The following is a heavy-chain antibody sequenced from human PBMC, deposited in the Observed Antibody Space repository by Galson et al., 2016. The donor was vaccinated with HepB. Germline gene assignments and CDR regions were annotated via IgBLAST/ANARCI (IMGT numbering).Heavy chain of an antibody. CDR1: GLTISDYW. J-gene: IGHJ4*02. Sequence: SLRLSCAASGLTISDYWMHWVRQAPGKGLVWVSRIRGDGTFQTYADSVKGRFTISRDNARNTLYLQMDSLRVEDTAVYYCTGSDYGDYWGQGTLVTVSS. V-gene: IGHV3-74*03. CDR2: IRGDGTFQ. CDR3: TGSDYGDY.